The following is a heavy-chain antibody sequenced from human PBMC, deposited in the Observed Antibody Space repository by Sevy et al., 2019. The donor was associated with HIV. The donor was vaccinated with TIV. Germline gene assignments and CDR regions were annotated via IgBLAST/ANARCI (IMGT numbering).Heavy chain of an antibody. CDR2: VSAYDGNT. CDR1: GYTFTSYG. Sequence: ASVKVSCKASGYTFTSYGISWVRQAPGQGLEWMGWVSAYDGNTNYAQKLQGRVTMTTDTSTSTAYMELRSLRSDDTAVYYWAGDGGVKVWHYDFWSGYYPPRGMDVWDQGTTVTVSS. D-gene: IGHD3-3*01. CDR3: AGDGGVKVWHYDFWSGYYPPRGMDV. V-gene: IGHV1-18*04. J-gene: IGHJ6*02.